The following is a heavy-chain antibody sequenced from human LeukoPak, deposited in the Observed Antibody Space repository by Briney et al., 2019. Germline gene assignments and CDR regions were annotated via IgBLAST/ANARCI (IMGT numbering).Heavy chain of an antibody. V-gene: IGHV4-39*01. Sequence: SETLSLTCSVSGDSDSRSDSYWDWIRQPPGKGLEWIGTIYYSGRTYYSPSLKSRVTMSVDPSNNQFSLNLRSVTAADTAVYYCARRRYYDGSGYLEWGQGTLLSVSS. CDR3: ARRRYYDGSGYLE. CDR1: GDSDSRSDSY. CDR2: IYYSGRT. D-gene: IGHD3-22*01. J-gene: IGHJ1*01.